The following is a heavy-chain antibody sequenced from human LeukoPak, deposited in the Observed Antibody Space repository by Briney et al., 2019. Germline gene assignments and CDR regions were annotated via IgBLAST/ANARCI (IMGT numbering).Heavy chain of an antibody. V-gene: IGHV4-34*01. CDR1: GGSFSGYY. Sequence: PSETLSLTCAVYGGSFSGYYWSWVRQPPGKGLEWIGEINHSGSTNYNPSLKSRLTTSVDTSKNQFPLKLSSVTAADTAVYYCARGGYIAVAGVYYYYYYGMDVWGQGTTVTVSS. CDR3: ARGGYIAVAGVYYYYYYGMDV. CDR2: INHSGST. J-gene: IGHJ6*02. D-gene: IGHD6-19*01.